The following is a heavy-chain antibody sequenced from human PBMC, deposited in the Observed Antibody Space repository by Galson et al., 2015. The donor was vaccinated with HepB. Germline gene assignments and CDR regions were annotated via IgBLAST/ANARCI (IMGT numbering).Heavy chain of an antibody. CDR2: ISQDGSEK. J-gene: IGHJ4*02. V-gene: IGHV3-7*03. D-gene: IGHD3-22*01. CDR1: GFTFSSYW. CDR3: ARDHDNGRYYQGYFEF. Sequence: SLRLSCAASGFTFSSYWMSWVRQAPGKGLEWVANISQDGSEKYYVASVKGRFTISRDNAKNSLYLQMNSLRAEDTALYYCARDHDNGRYYQGYFEFWGQGTLVTVSS.